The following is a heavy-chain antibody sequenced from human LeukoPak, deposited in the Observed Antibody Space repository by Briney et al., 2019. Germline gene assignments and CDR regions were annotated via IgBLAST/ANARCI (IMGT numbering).Heavy chain of an antibody. J-gene: IGHJ4*02. Sequence: PSGGSLRLTCAASGFTFSTYAMSWVCQAPGKGLEWVSSFSGSGGSTYYADSVKGRFTISRDNSKNTLYLQMNSLRAEDTAVYYCARSGLSRFDYWGQGTLVTVSS. D-gene: IGHD3/OR15-3a*01. V-gene: IGHV3-23*01. CDR2: FSGSGGST. CDR1: GFTFSTYA. CDR3: ARSGLSRFDY.